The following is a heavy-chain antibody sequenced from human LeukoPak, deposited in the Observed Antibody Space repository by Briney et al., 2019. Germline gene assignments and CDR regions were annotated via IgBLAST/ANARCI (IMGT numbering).Heavy chain of an antibody. CDR1: GLAFCSYG. Sequence: PGGSLRLSCAVSGLAFCSYGMSWVPPAPGQGLEGVLGISGSGGSSYYADSVKGRFTISRDNSKNKLYLQRISPKAAAAAVYYCAKDVRQLDAFDIWGQGTMVTVSS. V-gene: IGHV3-23*01. J-gene: IGHJ3*02. D-gene: IGHD2-2*01. CDR3: AKDVRQLDAFDI. CDR2: ISGSGGSS.